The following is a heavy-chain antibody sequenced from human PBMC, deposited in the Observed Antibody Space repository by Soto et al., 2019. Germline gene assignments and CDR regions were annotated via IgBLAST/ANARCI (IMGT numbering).Heavy chain of an antibody. CDR3: AKDPNSPNYYASSGYYAPPEY. CDR1: GFTFSSYA. V-gene: IGHV3-23*01. Sequence: GCSLRLSCAASGFTFSSYAMSLVRQAPGKGLEWVSAISGSGGSTYYADSVKGRFTISRDNSKNTLYLQMNSLRAEDTAVYDCAKDPNSPNYYASSGYYAPPEYWGKGTLVTVSS. CDR2: ISGSGGST. D-gene: IGHD3-22*01. J-gene: IGHJ4*02.